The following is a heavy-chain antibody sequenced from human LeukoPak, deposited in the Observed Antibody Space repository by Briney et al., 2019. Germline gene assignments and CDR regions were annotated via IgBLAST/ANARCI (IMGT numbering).Heavy chain of an antibody. CDR2: ISGSGGST. V-gene: IGHV3-23*01. Sequence: AGGSLRLSCAASGFTFSSYAMSWVRQAPGKGLEWVSAISGSGGSTYYADSVKGRFTISRDNAKNSLYLQMNSLRAEDTAVYYCATLRGYSGYDPVYWGQGTLVTVSS. CDR1: GFTFSSYA. CDR3: ATLRGYSGYDPVY. D-gene: IGHD5-12*01. J-gene: IGHJ4*02.